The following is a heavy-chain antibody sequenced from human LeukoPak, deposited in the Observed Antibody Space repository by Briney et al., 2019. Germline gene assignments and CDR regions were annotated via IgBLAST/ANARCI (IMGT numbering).Heavy chain of an antibody. D-gene: IGHD2-2*01. J-gene: IGHJ4*02. V-gene: IGHV3-23*01. Sequence: PGGALRLSCAASGFTFSNYAMSWVRQAPGRGLEWGPSISNDGRNTYYADSVKGRFTIARDNAKNTLSLRMNSLRADDTAVYYCAKGGSTAWTAAEYWGQGTLVTVPS. CDR1: GFTFSNYA. CDR3: AKGGSTAWTAAEY. CDR2: ISNDGRNT.